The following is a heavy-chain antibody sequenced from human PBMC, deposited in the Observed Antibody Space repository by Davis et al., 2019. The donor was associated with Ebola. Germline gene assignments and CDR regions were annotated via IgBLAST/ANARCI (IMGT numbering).Heavy chain of an antibody. CDR3: AKDFVFGVTIMGFDS. CDR2: ISPNGGRT. CDR1: GFTFSNFP. V-gene: IGHV3-64D*08. J-gene: IGHJ4*02. Sequence: GESLKISCSASGFTFSNFPFQWVRQAPGKGPEYVSSISPNGGRTNYADSVKGRFSISRDNSKNTLFLQMSSLRADDTAVYYCAKDFVFGVTIMGFDSWGQGTLVTVSS. D-gene: IGHD3-3*01.